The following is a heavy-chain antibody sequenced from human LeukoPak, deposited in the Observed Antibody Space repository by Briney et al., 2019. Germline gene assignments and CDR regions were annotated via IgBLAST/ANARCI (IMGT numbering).Heavy chain of an antibody. CDR2: IRFDGSNK. J-gene: IGHJ4*02. D-gene: IGHD6-19*01. CDR3: ASWPGGWYGEDS. V-gene: IGHV3-30*02. Sequence: PGGSLRLSCAASGFTFSSYGMHWVRQAPGKGLEWVAFIRFDGSNKYYIDSVKGRFTISRDTSRNTLYLQMNSLRAEDMAVYYCASWPGGWYGEDSWGQGTLVTVSS. CDR1: GFTFSSYG.